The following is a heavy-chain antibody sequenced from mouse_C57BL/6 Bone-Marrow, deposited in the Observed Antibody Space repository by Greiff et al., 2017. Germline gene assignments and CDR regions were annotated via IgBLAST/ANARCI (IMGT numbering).Heavy chain of an antibody. D-gene: IGHD2-1*01. V-gene: IGHV14-4*01. CDR2: IDPENGDT. J-gene: IGHJ4*01. CDR1: GFNIKDDY. CDR3: TRRGNYGNAMDY. Sequence: DVQLQQSGAELVRPGASVKLSCTASGFNIKDDYMHWVKQRPEQGLEWIGWIDPENGDTESASKFQGKATITADTSSNTAYLQLSSLTSEDTAVYYCTRRGNYGNAMDYWGQGTSVTVSS.